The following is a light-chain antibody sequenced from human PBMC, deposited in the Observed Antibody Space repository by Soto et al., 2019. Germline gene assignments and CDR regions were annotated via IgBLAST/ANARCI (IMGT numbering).Light chain of an antibody. J-gene: IGLJ1*01. Sequence: QSVLTQPPSASGTPGQRVTISCSGSSSNIGSNTVNWYQQLPGTAPKLLIYAHIQRPSGVPDRFSGSTSGTSASLAISGLQSEDEADYYCAVWDDSLNGYVFGTGTKVTVL. CDR1: SSNIGSNT. CDR2: AHI. V-gene: IGLV1-44*01. CDR3: AVWDDSLNGYV.